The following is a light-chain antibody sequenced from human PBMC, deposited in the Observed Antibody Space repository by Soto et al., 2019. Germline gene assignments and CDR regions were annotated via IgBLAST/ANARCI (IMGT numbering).Light chain of an antibody. Sequence: EIVMTQSPATLSGSPGERATLSCRASQSVSSNLAWYQQKPGQAPRLLIYGASTRATGIPARLSGSGSGTEFTLTISSLQSEDFAVYYCQQYNNWPWTFGQGPKVQIQ. CDR1: QSVSSN. V-gene: IGKV3-15*01. CDR2: GAS. J-gene: IGKJ1*01. CDR3: QQYNNWPWT.